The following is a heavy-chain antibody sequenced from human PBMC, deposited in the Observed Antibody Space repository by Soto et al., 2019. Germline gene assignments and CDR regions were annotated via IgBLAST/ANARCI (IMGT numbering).Heavy chain of an antibody. J-gene: IGHJ4*02. CDR3: AKDLAGIQLWPI. D-gene: IGHD5-18*01. Sequence: GGSLRLSCAASGFTFSSYAMSWVRQAPGKGLEWVSAISGSGGSTYYADSVKGRFTISRDNSKNTLYLQMNSRRAEDTAVYYCAKDLAGIQLWPIWGQGTLVTVSS. CDR1: GFTFSSYA. CDR2: ISGSGGST. V-gene: IGHV3-23*01.